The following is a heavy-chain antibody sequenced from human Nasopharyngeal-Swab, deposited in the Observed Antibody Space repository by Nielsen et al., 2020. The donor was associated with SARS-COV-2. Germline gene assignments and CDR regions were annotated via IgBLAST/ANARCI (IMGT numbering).Heavy chain of an antibody. CDR3: AREHQNYYDSSGYVD. Sequence: GESLKISCVASGFTLCDHYMDWVRQSPGKGLEWVGRSRDKANGYTTEYAASVKGRFTISRDNAKNSLYLQMNSLRAEDTAVYYCAREHQNYYDSSGYVDWGQGTLVTVSS. D-gene: IGHD3-22*01. J-gene: IGHJ4*02. CDR1: GFTLCDHY. V-gene: IGHV3-72*01. CDR2: SRDKANGYTT.